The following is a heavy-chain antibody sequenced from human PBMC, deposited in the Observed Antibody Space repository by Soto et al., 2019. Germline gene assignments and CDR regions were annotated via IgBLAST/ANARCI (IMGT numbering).Heavy chain of an antibody. J-gene: IGHJ3*02. Sequence: PGGSLRLSCAASGFTFSSYAMHWVRQAPGKGLEYVSVISSNGGSTYYANSVKGRFTISRDNSMNSLYLQMGSLRAEDMAVYYCARSFGWNPNHDAFDIWGQGTMVTVSS. CDR1: GFTFSSYA. CDR3: ARSFGWNPNHDAFDI. CDR2: ISSNGGST. D-gene: IGHD1-1*01. V-gene: IGHV3-64*01.